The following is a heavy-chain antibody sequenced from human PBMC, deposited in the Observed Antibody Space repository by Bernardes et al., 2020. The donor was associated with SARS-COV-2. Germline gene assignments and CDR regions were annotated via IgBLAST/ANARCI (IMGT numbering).Heavy chain of an antibody. CDR3: ARDSGQRTFDV. V-gene: IGHV3-7*01. CDR1: GFNLSNYW. J-gene: IGHJ3*01. Sequence: GGSLRLSCAGSGFNLSNYWMSWVRQAPGKGLEWVANIKQDGSQKYYRDSVRGRVTISRDHAKNSLDLQMSSLRVEDTAVYYCARDSGQRTFDVWGQGTMVTVSS. CDR2: IKQDGSQK.